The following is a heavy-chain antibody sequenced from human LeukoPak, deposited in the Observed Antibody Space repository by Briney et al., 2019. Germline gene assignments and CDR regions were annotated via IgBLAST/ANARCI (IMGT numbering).Heavy chain of an antibody. CDR2: INHSGST. V-gene: IGHV4-34*01. D-gene: IGHD3-22*01. CDR3: ARGGGYYSNYFDY. Sequence: ASETLSLTCAVYGGSFSGYYWSWIRQPPGKGLEWIREINHSGSTNYNPSLKSRVTISVDTSKNQFSLKLSSVTAADTAVYYCARGGGYYSNYFDYWGQGTLVTVSS. J-gene: IGHJ4*02. CDR1: GGSFSGYY.